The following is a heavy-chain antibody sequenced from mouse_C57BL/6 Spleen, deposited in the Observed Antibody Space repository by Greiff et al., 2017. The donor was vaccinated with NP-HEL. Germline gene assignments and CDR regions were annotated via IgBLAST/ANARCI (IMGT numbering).Heavy chain of an antibody. CDR3: ARYPITTVVATPTNWDGYFDY. D-gene: IGHD1-1*01. CDR1: GYTFTSYG. CDR2: IYPRSGNT. V-gene: IGHV1-81*01. J-gene: IGHJ2*01. Sequence: QVQLQQSGAELARPGASVKLSCKASGYTFTSYGISWVKQRTGQGLEWIGEIYPRSGNTYYNEKFKGKATLTADKSSSTAYMELRSLTSEDSAVYFCARYPITTVVATPTNWDGYFDYWGQGTTLTVSS.